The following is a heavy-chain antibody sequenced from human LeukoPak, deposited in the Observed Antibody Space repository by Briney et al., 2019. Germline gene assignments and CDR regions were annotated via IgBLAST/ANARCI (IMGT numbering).Heavy chain of an antibody. Sequence: ASVKVSCKVSGYTLTELSMHWVRQAPGKGLEWMGGFDPEDGETIYAQKFQGRVAMTEDTSTDTAYMELSSLRSEDTAVYYCATGPYCSGGSCFPLFDYGGQGTLVTVSS. CDR2: FDPEDGET. D-gene: IGHD2-15*01. V-gene: IGHV1-24*01. J-gene: IGHJ4*02. CDR3: ATGPYCSGGSCFPLFDY. CDR1: GYTLTELS.